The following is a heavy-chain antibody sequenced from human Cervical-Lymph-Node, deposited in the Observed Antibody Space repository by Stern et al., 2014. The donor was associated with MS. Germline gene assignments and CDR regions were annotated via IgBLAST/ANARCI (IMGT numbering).Heavy chain of an antibody. CDR2: IWYDGSNR. CDR3: AREGGNTAEYFQH. V-gene: IGHV3-33*01. J-gene: IGHJ1*01. CDR1: GFTFSSSG. D-gene: IGHD4-23*01. Sequence: EQLVESGGGVVQPGRSLRLSCAASGFTFSSSGMNWVRQAPGKGLEWLASIWYDGSNRYYADSVKGRFTISRDNSKNTLYLQMNSLRAEDTAVYYCAREGGNTAEYFQHWGQGTLVTVSS.